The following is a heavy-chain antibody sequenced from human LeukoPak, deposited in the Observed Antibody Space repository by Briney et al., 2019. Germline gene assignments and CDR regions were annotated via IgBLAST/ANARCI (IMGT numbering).Heavy chain of an antibody. V-gene: IGHV1-46*01. CDR2: INPSGGST. Sequence: ASVKVSCKESGYTFTSYYMHWVRQAPGQGLEWMGIINPSGGSTSHAQKFQGRDTMTRDTSTSTVYMELSSLRSEDTAVYYCARSYYYGSGSYYTLYYFDYWGQGTLATVSS. J-gene: IGHJ4*02. D-gene: IGHD3-10*01. CDR3: ARSYYYGSGSYYTLYYFDY. CDR1: GYTFTSYY.